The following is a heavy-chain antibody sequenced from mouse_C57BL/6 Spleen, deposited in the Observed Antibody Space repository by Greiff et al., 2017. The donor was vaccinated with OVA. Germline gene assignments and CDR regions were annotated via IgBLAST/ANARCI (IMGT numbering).Heavy chain of an antibody. V-gene: IGHV1-80*01. D-gene: IGHD1-1*01. Sequence: VNVVESGAELVKPGASVKISCKASGYAFSSYWMNWVKQRPGKGLEWIGQIYPGDGDTNYNGKFKGKATLTADKSSSTAYMQLSSLTSEDSAVYFCARRYYYGSSYDYWGQGTTLTVSS. CDR2: IYPGDGDT. CDR1: GYAFSSYW. CDR3: ARRYYYGSSYDY. J-gene: IGHJ2*01.